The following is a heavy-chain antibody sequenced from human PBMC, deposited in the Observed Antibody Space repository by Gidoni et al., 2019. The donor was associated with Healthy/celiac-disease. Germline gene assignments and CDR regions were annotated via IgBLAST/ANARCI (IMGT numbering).Heavy chain of an antibody. J-gene: IGHJ4*02. D-gene: IGHD6-19*01. V-gene: IGHV4-34*01. Sequence: QLQQWGAGLLKLSVTLSLTCAVYGGSFSGYYWRWIRHPPGKGLEWIGEINHSGSTNYNPSLKSRVTISVDTSKNQFSLKLSSVTAADTAVYYCARGQGYSSGWYVYWGQGTLVTVSS. CDR3: ARGQGYSSGWYVY. CDR2: INHSGST. CDR1: GGSFSGYY.